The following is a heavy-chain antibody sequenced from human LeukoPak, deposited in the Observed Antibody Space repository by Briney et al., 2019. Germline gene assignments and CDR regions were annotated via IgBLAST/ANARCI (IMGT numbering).Heavy chain of an antibody. CDR2: ITISGHTK. V-gene: IGHV3-48*03. Sequence: PGGSLRLSCAASGFDLNTYEMNWVRQAPGKGLEWIADITISGHTKNYADSVKGRFTISRDNAGISLYLQMNSLRVEDTGVYYCARGDPHADLWGQGTLVTVSS. CDR1: GFDLNTYE. J-gene: IGHJ5*02. CDR3: ARGDPHADL.